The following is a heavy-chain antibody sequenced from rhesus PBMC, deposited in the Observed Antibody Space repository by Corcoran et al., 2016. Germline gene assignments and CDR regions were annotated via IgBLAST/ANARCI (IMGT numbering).Heavy chain of an antibody. V-gene: IGHV4-173*01. D-gene: IGHD1-44*01. Sequence: QVQLQESGPGLVKPSETLSPTCAVSGGSISSNYWSWIPPPPGKGLEWIGRMSGGGGITEYNPSLKSRVTISTDTSKNQFSLKLRSVTAADTAVYFCATGGPNSPDWGQGVLVTVSS. CDR1: GGSISSNY. CDR3: ATGGPNSPD. CDR2: MSGGGGIT. J-gene: IGHJ4*01.